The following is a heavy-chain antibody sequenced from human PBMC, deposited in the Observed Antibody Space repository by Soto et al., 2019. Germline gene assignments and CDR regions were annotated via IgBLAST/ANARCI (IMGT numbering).Heavy chain of an antibody. CDR3: VKEGYMRSDWYGQFDY. V-gene: IGHV3-64D*06. J-gene: IGHJ4*02. Sequence: PGGALRVSSVAFGFTCNSYAMNWVRQAPGKGLEFVSAISSYGADTYYADSVKGRFAISRDNSKNTLYLQMSSLRAEDTALYYCVKEGYMRSDWYGQFDYWGQGSLFTVSS. D-gene: IGHD6-19*01. CDR1: GFTCNSYA. CDR2: ISSYGADT.